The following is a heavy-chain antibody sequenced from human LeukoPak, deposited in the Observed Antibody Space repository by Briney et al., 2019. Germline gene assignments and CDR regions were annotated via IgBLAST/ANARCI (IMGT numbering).Heavy chain of an antibody. D-gene: IGHD3-22*01. J-gene: IGHJ4*02. Sequence: GGSLRLSCAASGFTFSSYAMHWVRQAPGKGLEWVAVISYDGSNKYYADSVKGRFTISRDNSKNTLYLQMNSLRAEDTAVYYCARGGTYYYDSSGYVSADRGQGTLVTVSS. CDR1: GFTFSSYA. CDR2: ISYDGSNK. V-gene: IGHV3-30*01. CDR3: ARGGTYYYDSSGYVSAD.